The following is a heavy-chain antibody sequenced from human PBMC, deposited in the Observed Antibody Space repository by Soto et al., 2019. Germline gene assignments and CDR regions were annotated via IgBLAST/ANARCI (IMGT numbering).Heavy chain of an antibody. V-gene: IGHV3-15*01. J-gene: IGHJ4*02. CDR1: GFIFNNAW. Sequence: DVQLVESGGGLVKPGGSLRLSCAASGFIFNNAWMSWVRQAPGKGLEWVGRIKSKTDGGTTDYAVPLKGRFTISRDDSKNTLYLQMNSLKTADTAVYYCRAAGYYSDGRGYYPLDYWGQGTLVTVSS. D-gene: IGHD3-22*01. CDR2: IKSKTDGGTT. CDR3: RAAGYYSDGRGYYPLDY.